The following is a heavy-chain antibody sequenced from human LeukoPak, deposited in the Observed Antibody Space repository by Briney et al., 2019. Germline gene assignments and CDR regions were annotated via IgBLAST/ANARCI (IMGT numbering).Heavy chain of an antibody. CDR2: IYYSGST. J-gene: IGHJ4*02. CDR1: GGSISSYY. Sequence: KTSETLSLTCTVSGGSISSYYWSWIRQPPGKGLEWIGYIYYSGSTNYNPSLKSRVTISVDTSKNQFSLKLSSVTAADTAVYYCARDRYYYDNSGYSLFDYWGQGTLVTVSS. D-gene: IGHD3-22*01. V-gene: IGHV4-59*01. CDR3: ARDRYYYDNSGYSLFDY.